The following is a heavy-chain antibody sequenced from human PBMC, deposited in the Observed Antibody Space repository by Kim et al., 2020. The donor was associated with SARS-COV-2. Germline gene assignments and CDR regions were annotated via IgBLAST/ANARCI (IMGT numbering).Heavy chain of an antibody. CDR3: ARWGPPWGIDF. Sequence: YYVDSVRGRFPISRDNVKTSLCLQMNSLGAEDTAVYYCARWGPPWGIDFWGQGTLVTVSS. J-gene: IGHJ4*02. D-gene: IGHD3-16*01. V-gene: IGHV3-7*01.